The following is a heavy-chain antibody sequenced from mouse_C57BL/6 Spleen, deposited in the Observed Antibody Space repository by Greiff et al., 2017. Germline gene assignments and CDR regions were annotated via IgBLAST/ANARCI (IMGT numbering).Heavy chain of an antibody. CDR2: IYPRSGNT. D-gene: IGHD1-1*01. V-gene: IGHV1-81*01. CDR1: GYTFTSYG. Sequence: VQLQQSGAELARPGASVKLSCKASGYTFTSYGISWVKQRTGQGLEWIGEIYPRSGNTYYNEKFKGKATLTADKSSSTAYMELRSLTSEDSAVYFCARSTDYGSSYRYFDVWGTGTTVTVSS. CDR3: ARSTDYGSSYRYFDV. J-gene: IGHJ1*03.